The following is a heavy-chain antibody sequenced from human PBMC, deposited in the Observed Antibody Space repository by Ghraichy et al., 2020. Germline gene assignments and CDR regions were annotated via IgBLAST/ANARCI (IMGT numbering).Heavy chain of an antibody. V-gene: IGHV3-33*01. CDR3: ARGSQGVASGFDI. J-gene: IGHJ3*02. D-gene: IGHD3-3*01. CDR1: GFTFSNYG. Sequence: GESLNISCAASGFTFSNYGMHWVRQAPGKGLEWVTMIWYDGSNKYYADSVKGRFTISRDNSKNTVYLQMNSLRAEDTAIYYCARGSQGVASGFDIWGQETMVTVSS. CDR2: IWYDGSNK.